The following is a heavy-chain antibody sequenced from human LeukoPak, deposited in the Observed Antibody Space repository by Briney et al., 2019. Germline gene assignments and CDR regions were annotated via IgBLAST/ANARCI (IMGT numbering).Heavy chain of an antibody. V-gene: IGHV4-59*01. J-gene: IGHJ4*02. CDR1: GSSITAFY. CDR3: ARVVAAGTRLFFDY. Sequence: SETLSLTCNVSGSSITAFYWSWIRQSPGKGLEWIGSFQYGGNSKYNPSLKSRVAMSVDTSKRQLSLRLTSVTAADTAVYYCARVVAAGTRLFFDYWGQGTLVTVSS. D-gene: IGHD6-13*01. CDR2: FQYGGNS.